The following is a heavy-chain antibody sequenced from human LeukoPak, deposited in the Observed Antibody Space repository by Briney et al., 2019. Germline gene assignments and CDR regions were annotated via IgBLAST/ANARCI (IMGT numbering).Heavy chain of an antibody. CDR3: TRETAMVADDAFDI. V-gene: IGHV1-8*01. CDR1: GYTVTSYD. J-gene: IGHJ3*02. D-gene: IGHD5-18*01. Sequence: ASVNVSCKASGYTVTSYDINWVRQAPGQGLEWMGWINPISGNTGYAQKFQGRVTMTRSTSISTAYMELSSLRSEDTAVYYCTRETAMVADDAFDIWGQGTMVTVSS. CDR2: INPISGNT.